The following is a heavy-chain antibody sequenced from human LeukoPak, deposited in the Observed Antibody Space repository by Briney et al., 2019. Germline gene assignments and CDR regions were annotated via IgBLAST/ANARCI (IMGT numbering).Heavy chain of an antibody. Sequence: GGSLRLSCAASGFIFDDYAMNWVRQVPGRGLEWVSGINWNGRITEYADSVKDRFTISRQNTKNSLYLYMNNLGGEDTALYFCARGSVQLWLRDTYYYMDVWGKGTTVTVSS. CDR2: INWNGRIT. CDR3: ARGSVQLWLRDTYYYMDV. J-gene: IGHJ6*03. V-gene: IGHV3-20*04. D-gene: IGHD5-18*01. CDR1: GFIFDDYA.